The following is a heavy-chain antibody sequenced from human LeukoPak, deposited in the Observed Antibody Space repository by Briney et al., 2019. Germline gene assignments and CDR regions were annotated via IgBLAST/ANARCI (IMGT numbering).Heavy chain of an antibody. V-gene: IGHV1-69*05. D-gene: IGHD3-22*01. J-gene: IGHJ4*02. CDR3: ASDTYYYDSSGYCSY. Sequence: SVKVSCKXSGGTFSSYAISWVRQAPGQGLEWMGRIIPIFGTANYSQKFQGRVTITTDESTSTAYMELSSLRSEDTAVYYCASDTYYYDSSGYCSYWGQGTLVTVSS. CDR2: IIPIFGTA. CDR1: GGTFSSYA.